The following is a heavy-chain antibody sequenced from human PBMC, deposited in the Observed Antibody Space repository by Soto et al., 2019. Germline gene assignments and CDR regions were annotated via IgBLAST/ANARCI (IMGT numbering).Heavy chain of an antibody. CDR3: ARAKQLARRWFDP. CDR1: GYTFTGYY. CDR2: INPNSGGT. J-gene: IGHJ5*02. D-gene: IGHD6-6*01. Sequence: ASVKVSCKASGYTFTGYYMHWVRQAPGQGLEWMGWINPNSGGTNYAQKFQGRVTMTRDTSISTAYMELSRQRSDDTAVYYCARAKQLARRWFDPWGQGTLVTVSS. V-gene: IGHV1-2*02.